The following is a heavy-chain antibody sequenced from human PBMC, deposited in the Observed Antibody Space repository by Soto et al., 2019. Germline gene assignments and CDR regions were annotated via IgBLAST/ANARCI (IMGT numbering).Heavy chain of an antibody. CDR3: ARGLITGSHYSGGWYDFDS. Sequence: SETLSLTCAVYGESFSGYIWTWIRQTPGKGLQWIGQINHSGSAYYNPSLKSRVTISVHTSNSQFSLELSSVTAADTAVYYCARGLITGSHYSGGWYDFDSWGQGTQVTVSS. V-gene: IGHV4-34*01. J-gene: IGHJ4*02. D-gene: IGHD6-19*01. CDR1: GESFSGYI. CDR2: INHSGSA.